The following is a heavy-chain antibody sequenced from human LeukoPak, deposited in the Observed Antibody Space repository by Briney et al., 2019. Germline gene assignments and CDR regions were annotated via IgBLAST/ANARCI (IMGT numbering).Heavy chain of an antibody. Sequence: SETLSLTCSVSGGSISRSSYYWGWIRQPPGKGLEWIGSLYNTETTYYNPSLQSRVTMSVDTSKNQLSLKLSSVTAADTAVYYCARHPTLTSVGNFDYRGQGTLVTVSS. J-gene: IGHJ4*02. CDR3: ARHPTLTSVGNFDY. CDR1: GGSISRSSYY. V-gene: IGHV4-39*01. CDR2: LYNTETT. D-gene: IGHD4/OR15-4a*01.